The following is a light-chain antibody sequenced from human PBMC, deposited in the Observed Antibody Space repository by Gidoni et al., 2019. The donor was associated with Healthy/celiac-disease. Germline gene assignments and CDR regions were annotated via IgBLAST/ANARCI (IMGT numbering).Light chain of an antibody. CDR2: GAS. CDR1: QSVSSN. J-gene: IGKJ1*01. Sequence: EIVMTQSPATLSVSTGERATLSCRASQSVSSNLAWYQQKPGQAPRLLSYGASTRATGIPARFSGSGSGTEFTLTISSLQSEDFAVYYCQQYNNWPPYTFGQGTKVEIK. V-gene: IGKV3-15*01. CDR3: QQYNNWPPYT.